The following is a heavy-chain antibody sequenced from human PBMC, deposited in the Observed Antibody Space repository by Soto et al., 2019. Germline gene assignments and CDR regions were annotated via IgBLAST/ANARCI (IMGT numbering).Heavy chain of an antibody. CDR2: IWSDGSEI. V-gene: IGHV3-33*01. CDR1: GSIFIGYG. Sequence: QVQLEQSGGGVVQPGGSLRLSCVVPGSIFIGYGMHWVRQAPGKGLEWVAVIWSDGSEIYYADSVKCRFTIFRGNSKNTLYRQMNSLRVEDTAGDYCARDGIGGTGFRGCLDCWCQGTLVTVSS. J-gene: IGHJ4*02. D-gene: IGHD2-15*01. CDR3: ARDGIGGTGFRGCLDC.